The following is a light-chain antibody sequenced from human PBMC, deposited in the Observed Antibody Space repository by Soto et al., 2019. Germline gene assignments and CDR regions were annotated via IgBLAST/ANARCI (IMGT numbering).Light chain of an antibody. Sequence: QSVLTQPPSVSGAPGQRVTISCTGSSFNIGAGYDVHWYQQLPGTAPKLLIYGNNNRPSGVPGRFSGSKSGTSASLAITGLQAEDEADYYCQSYDSSLSGSVFGGGTKLTVL. J-gene: IGLJ3*02. CDR3: QSYDSSLSGSV. CDR1: SFNIGAGYD. CDR2: GNN. V-gene: IGLV1-40*01.